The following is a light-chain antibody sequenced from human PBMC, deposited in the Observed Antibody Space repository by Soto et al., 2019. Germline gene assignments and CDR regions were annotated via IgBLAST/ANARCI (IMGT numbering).Light chain of an antibody. V-gene: IGLV2-8*01. CDR2: EVS. Sequence: QSALTQPPSASGSPGQSVTISCTGTSSDVGGYNYVSWYQQHPGKAPKLIIYEVSKRPSGVPDRFSGSKSGNTASLTVSGLQAEDEADYYCNSFAGSNNHVLFGGGTKLTVL. CDR1: SSDVGGYNY. J-gene: IGLJ2*01. CDR3: NSFAGSNNHVL.